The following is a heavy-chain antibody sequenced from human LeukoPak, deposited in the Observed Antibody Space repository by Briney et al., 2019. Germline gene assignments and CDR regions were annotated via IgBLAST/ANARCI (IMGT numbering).Heavy chain of an antibody. D-gene: IGHD3-10*01. CDR3: ASGSGSHNYYYYGMDV. V-gene: IGHV3-30*04. J-gene: IGHJ6*02. CDR2: ISYDGSNK. Sequence: GGSLRLSCAASGFTFSSYAMHWVRQAPGKGLEWVAVISYDGSNKYYADSVKGRFTISRDNSKNTLYLQMNSLRAEDTAVYYCASGSGSHNYYYYGMDVWGQGTTVTVSS. CDR1: GFTFSSYA.